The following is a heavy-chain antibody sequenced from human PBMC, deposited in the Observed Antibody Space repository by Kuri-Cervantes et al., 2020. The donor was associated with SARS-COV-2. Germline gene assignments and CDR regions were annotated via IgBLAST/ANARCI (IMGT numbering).Heavy chain of an antibody. CDR1: GYTFTSHT. D-gene: IGHD2-15*01. Sequence: ASVKVSCKASGYTFTSHTFSWVRQAPGQGLEWMGWISAYNGNTYYRQKFQGRVTMTTDTSTTTAYMELRSLRSDDTAVYYCARASNIVCARGGSCYYYYGMDVWGQGTTVTVSS. J-gene: IGHJ6*02. CDR3: ARASNIVCARGGSCYYYYGMDV. V-gene: IGHV1-18*01. CDR2: ISAYNGNT.